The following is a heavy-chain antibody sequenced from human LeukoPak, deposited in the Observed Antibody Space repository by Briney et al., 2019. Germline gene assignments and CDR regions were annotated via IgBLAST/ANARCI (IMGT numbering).Heavy chain of an antibody. Sequence: GGSLRLSCAASGFIFSNYWMTWVRQAPGKGLEGVANIKQDGSDKHYVDSVKGRFTISRDNAKNSLYLQVNGLRAEDTAVYYCARDTIPDYWGQGTLVTVSS. D-gene: IGHD2-2*01. J-gene: IGHJ4*02. CDR2: IKQDGSDK. CDR3: ARDTIPDY. V-gene: IGHV3-7*01. CDR1: GFIFSNYW.